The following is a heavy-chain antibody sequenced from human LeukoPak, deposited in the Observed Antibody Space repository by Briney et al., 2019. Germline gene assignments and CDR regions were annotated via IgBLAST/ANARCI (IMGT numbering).Heavy chain of an antibody. CDR1: GYTFTSYD. CDR2: MNPNSGNT. D-gene: IGHD6-6*01. V-gene: IGHV1-8*03. J-gene: IGHJ6*03. Sequence: ASVKVSCKASGYTFTSYDINWVRQATGQGLEWMGWMNPNSGNTGYAQKFRGRVTITRNTSISTAYMELSSLRSEDTAVYYCARGRSIAARPARYYYYYYYMDVWGKGTTVTVSS. CDR3: ARGRSIAARPARYYYYYYYMDV.